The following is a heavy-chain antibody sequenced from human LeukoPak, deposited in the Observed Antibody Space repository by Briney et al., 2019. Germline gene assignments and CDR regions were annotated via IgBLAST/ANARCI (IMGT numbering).Heavy chain of an antibody. CDR1: GFTLSSYG. CDR2: IRYDGSKK. V-gene: IGHV3-30*02. CDR3: AKGSFVLIDY. Sequence: GGSLRLSRAASGFTLSSYGMHWVRQAPGKGLEWVAFIRYDGSKKYYADSVKGRFTISRDNSKNTLYLQMNSLRAEDTAVYYCAKGSFVLIDYWGQGTLVTVS. J-gene: IGHJ4*02. D-gene: IGHD2-8*01.